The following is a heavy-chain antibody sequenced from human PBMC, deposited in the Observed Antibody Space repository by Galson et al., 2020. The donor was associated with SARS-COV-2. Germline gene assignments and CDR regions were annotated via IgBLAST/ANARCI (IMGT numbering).Heavy chain of an antibody. J-gene: IGHJ3*01. CDR3: ARVTTIVVPTTQGDSFDV. D-gene: IGHD3-22*01. Sequence: ASVKVSCTASGYTFSTYGISWVRQAPGQGLEWMGWITTYYDYKNYAQKFQGRVTMTTDTSTSTAYMELRSLRSDDTAIYYCARVTTIVVPTTQGDSFDVWGQGTMVTGSS. CDR1: GYTFSTYG. V-gene: IGHV1-18*01. CDR2: ITTYYDYK.